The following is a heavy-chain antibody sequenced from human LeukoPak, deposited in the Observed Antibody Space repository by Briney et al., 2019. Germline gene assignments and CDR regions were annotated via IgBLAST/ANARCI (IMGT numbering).Heavy chain of an antibody. J-gene: IGHJ4*02. Sequence: GASVKVSCKASGYTFTSYDINWVRQATEQGLEWMGWMNPNSGNTGYAQKFQGRVTMTRSTSISTAYMELSSLRSEDTAVYYCARAGGYCGRISCPYYFDYWGQGSLVAVSS. CDR1: GYTFTSYD. D-gene: IGHD2-15*01. CDR2: MNPNSGNT. CDR3: ARAGGYCGRISCPYYFDY. V-gene: IGHV1-8*01.